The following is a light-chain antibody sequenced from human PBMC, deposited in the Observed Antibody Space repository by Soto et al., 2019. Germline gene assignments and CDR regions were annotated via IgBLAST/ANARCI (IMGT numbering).Light chain of an antibody. V-gene: IGKV1-9*01. Sequence: IQLTQSPSSLSASVGDRVTFTCRASEGISSYLVWYQQTPGAAPKLLIYAASALHSGVPSRFSGSVSGTDFTLTISSLHPEDFAVYFCQHYRNYPITFGQGTQLQIK. CDR1: EGISSY. CDR2: AAS. CDR3: QHYRNYPIT. J-gene: IGKJ5*01.